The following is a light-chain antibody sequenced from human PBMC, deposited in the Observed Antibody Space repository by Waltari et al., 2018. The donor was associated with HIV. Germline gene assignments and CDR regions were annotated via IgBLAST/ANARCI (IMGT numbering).Light chain of an antibody. CDR1: EDIAKN. J-gene: IGKJ2*03. CDR3: LQYDNLPYS. V-gene: IGKV1-33*01. CDR2: ASS. Sequence: DIQMTQSPSSLSASAGDRVTITCQASEDIAKNLNWFQQKPGNAPKLLIYASSNLETGVPLRFSGGGSGKDYTFFIDSLQPEDIATYFCLQYDNLPYSFGQGTTLEIK.